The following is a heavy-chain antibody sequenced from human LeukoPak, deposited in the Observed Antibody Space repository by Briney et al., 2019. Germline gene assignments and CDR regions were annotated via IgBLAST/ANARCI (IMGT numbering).Heavy chain of an antibody. Sequence: PSETLSLTCTVSGGSISSYYWSWIRQPPGKGLEWIGYIYYSGSTNYNPSLKSRVTISVDTSKNQFSLKLSSVTAADTAVYYCAVAVAGRNLNFDYWGQGTLVTVSS. V-gene: IGHV4-59*01. J-gene: IGHJ4*02. CDR2: IYYSGST. D-gene: IGHD6-19*01. CDR3: AVAVAGRNLNFDY. CDR1: GGSISSYY.